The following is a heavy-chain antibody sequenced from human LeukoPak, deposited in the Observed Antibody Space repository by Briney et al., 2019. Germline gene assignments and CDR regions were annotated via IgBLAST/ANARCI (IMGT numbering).Heavy chain of an antibody. V-gene: IGHV4-34*01. D-gene: IGHD6-13*01. CDR1: GGSFSGYY. CDR3: ARLIAAAGTADWFDP. Sequence: SETLSLTCAVYGGSFSGYYWSWIRQPPGKGLEWIGEINHSGSTNYNPSLKSRVTISVDTSKNQFSLKLSSVTAADTAMYYCARLIAAAGTADWFDPWGQGTLVTVSS. CDR2: INHSGST. J-gene: IGHJ5*02.